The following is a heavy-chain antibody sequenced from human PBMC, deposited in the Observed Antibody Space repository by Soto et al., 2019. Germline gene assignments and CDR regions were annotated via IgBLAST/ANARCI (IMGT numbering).Heavy chain of an antibody. Sequence: EVPLVESGGGLVQPGGSLRLSCAASGFTFSSYDMNWVRQAPGKGLEWVSYISSSSSTIYYADSVKGRFTISRDNAKNSLYLQMNSLRAEDTAVYYWAGHGGQWINCFDPWGQGILVTVSS. CDR3: AGHGGQWINCFDP. CDR2: ISSSSSTI. CDR1: GFTFSSYD. V-gene: IGHV3-48*01. D-gene: IGHD6-19*01. J-gene: IGHJ5*02.